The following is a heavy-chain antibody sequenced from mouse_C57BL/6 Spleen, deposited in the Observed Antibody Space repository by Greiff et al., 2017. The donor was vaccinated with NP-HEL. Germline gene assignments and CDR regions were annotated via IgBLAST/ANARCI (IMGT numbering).Heavy chain of an antibody. J-gene: IGHJ1*03. Sequence: QVQLQQPGAELVKPGASVKMSCKASGYTFTSYWITWVKQRPGQGLEWIGDIYPGSGSTNYNEKFKSKATLTVDTSSSTAYMQLSSLTSEDSAVYDCARSGTVVAEDWYFDVWGTGTTVTVSS. CDR2: IYPGSGST. D-gene: IGHD1-1*01. CDR1: GYTFTSYW. CDR3: ARSGTVVAEDWYFDV. V-gene: IGHV1-55*01.